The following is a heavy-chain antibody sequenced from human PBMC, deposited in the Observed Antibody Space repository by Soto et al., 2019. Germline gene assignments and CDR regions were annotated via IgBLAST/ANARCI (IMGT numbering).Heavy chain of an antibody. D-gene: IGHD3-22*01. V-gene: IGHV3-23*01. Sequence: PGGSLRLSCAASGFTFSNYAMNWVRQAPGKGLEWVSAISGSGGRTDYADSVKGRFTISRDTSKSTLYLQMNSLRAEDTAVYYCAKDWSSGYYDSSGYSYDPYFDSWGQGTLVTVSS. CDR1: GFTFSNYA. CDR3: AKDWSSGYYDSSGYSYDPYFDS. CDR2: ISGSGGRT. J-gene: IGHJ4*02.